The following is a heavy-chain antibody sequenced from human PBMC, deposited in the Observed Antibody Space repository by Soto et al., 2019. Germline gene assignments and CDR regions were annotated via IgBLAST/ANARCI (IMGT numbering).Heavy chain of an antibody. CDR3: ARHGSNYYYYYGMDV. CDR2: IFPGDSDT. CDR1: GYSFTSYW. D-gene: IGHD4-4*01. V-gene: IGHV5-51*01. Sequence: PGESLKISCKGSGYSFTSYWIGWVRQMPGKGLEWMGIIFPGDSDTRYSPSFQGQVTISADKSISTAYLKWSSLKASDTAMYYCARHGSNYYYYYGMDVWGQGTTVTVSS. J-gene: IGHJ6*02.